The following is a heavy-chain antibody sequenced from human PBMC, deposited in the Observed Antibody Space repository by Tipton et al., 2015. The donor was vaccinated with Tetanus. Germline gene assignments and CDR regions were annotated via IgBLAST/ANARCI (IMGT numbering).Heavy chain of an antibody. CDR3: ARVQEQRIYYYGMDV. CDR1: GYNFVNFG. CDR2: IGAYNGKT. D-gene: IGHD6-25*01. Sequence: QVQLVQSGAEVKEPGASVKVSCKASGYNFVNFGISWVRQAPGQGLEWMGWIGAYNGKTKYAQRLQGRVTMTTDRSASTAYMDLRRLRSDDAAVYYCARVQEQRIYYYGMDVWGQGTTVTVSS. V-gene: IGHV1-18*01. J-gene: IGHJ6*02.